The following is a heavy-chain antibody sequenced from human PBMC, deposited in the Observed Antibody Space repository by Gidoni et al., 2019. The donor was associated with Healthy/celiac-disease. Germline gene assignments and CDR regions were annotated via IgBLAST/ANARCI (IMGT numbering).Heavy chain of an antibody. V-gene: IGHV4-31*03. CDR1: GGSISRGGYS. CDR2: IYYSGST. J-gene: IGHJ5*02. D-gene: IGHD4-17*01. Sequence: QVQLQESGPGLVKPSQTLSLTCTVSGGSISRGGYSWGWIRQHPGKGLEWIGYIYYSGSTYYNPSLKSRVIISVDTSKNQFSLKLSSVTAADTAVYYCARGTDDYGDPWGQGTLVTVSS. CDR3: ARGTDDYGDP.